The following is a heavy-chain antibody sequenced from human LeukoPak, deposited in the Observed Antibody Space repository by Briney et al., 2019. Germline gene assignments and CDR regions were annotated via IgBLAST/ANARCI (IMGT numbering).Heavy chain of an antibody. J-gene: IGHJ4*02. V-gene: IGHV3-23*01. CDR1: GITLSNYG. D-gene: IGHD3-22*01. Sequence: GGSLRLSCAVSGITLSNYGMSWVRKAPGKGLEWVAGMSGSGGGTNYADSVKGRFTVSRDNSKSTLYLQMKSLRAEDTAVYFCAKRGVVIRVILVGFYKEAYYFDSWGQGALVTVSS. CDR2: MSGSGGGT. CDR3: AKRGVVIRVILVGFYKEAYYFDS.